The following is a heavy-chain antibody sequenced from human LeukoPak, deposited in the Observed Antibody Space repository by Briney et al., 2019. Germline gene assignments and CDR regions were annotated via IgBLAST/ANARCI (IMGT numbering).Heavy chain of an antibody. CDR2: INSDGSST. CDR3: AARLSSTGGFDP. J-gene: IGHJ5*02. V-gene: IGHV3-74*01. Sequence: GGSLRLSCAASGFTFSSYWMHWVRQAPGKGLVWVSRINSDGSSTSYADSVKGRFTISRDNAKNTLYLQMNSLRAEDTAVYYCAARLSSTGGFDPWGQGTLVTVSS. D-gene: IGHD2-2*01. CDR1: GFTFSSYW.